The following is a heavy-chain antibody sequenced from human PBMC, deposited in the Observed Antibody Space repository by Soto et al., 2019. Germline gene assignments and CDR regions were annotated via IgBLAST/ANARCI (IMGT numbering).Heavy chain of an antibody. CDR2: IYPGDSDT. CDR1: GYGFSTYW. CDR3: ARLTGASSRNYYCGVDV. Sequence: PGESLKISCKGSGYGFSTYWIGWVRQMPGKGLEWMGIIYPGDSDTRYSPSFQGQVTISADRSISTAYLQWSSLKASDTAMYYCARLTGASSRNYYCGVDVWGQGTTVTVS. V-gene: IGHV5-51*01. J-gene: IGHJ6*02. D-gene: IGHD3-10*01.